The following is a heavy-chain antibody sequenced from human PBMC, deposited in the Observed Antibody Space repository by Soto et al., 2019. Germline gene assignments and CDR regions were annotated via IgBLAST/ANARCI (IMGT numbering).Heavy chain of an antibody. CDR3: ASEELGIYFDY. J-gene: IGHJ4*02. V-gene: IGHV3-30-3*01. CDR2: ISYDGSNK. Sequence: QVQLVESGGGVVQPGRSLRLSCAASGFTFSSYAMHWVRQAPGKGLEWVAVISYDGSNKYYADSVKGRFTISRDNSKNTLYLQMNSLRAEDTAVYYCASEELGIYFDYWGQGTLVTVSS. D-gene: IGHD7-27*01. CDR1: GFTFSSYA.